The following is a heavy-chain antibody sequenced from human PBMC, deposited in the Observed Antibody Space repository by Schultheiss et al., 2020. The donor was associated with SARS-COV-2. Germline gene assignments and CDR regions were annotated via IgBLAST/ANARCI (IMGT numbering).Heavy chain of an antibody. CDR3: ARGGDYGWDHERVSYYYGMDV. CDR2: IYYSGST. CDR1: GGSISSYY. V-gene: IGHV4-59*01. Sequence: SETLSLTCTVSGGSISSYYWSWIRQPPGKGLEWIGYIYYSGSTNYNPSLKSRVTILVDTSKNQFSLKLSSVTAADTAVYYCARGGDYGWDHERVSYYYGMDVWGQGTTVTVSS. D-gene: IGHD4-17*01. J-gene: IGHJ6*02.